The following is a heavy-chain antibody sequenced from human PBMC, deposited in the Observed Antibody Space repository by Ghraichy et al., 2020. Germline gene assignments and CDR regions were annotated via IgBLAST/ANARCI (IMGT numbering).Heavy chain of an antibody. J-gene: IGHJ4*02. Sequence: SGTLSLTCTVSGGSISNYYWSWIRQPPGRGLEWIGYIYYSGSTNYSPSLKSRVTISVDTSKNQFSLKLSSVTAADTAVYYCARESSSWAAAGGFDYWGQGTLVTVSS. CDR1: GGSISNYY. V-gene: IGHV4-59*12. CDR3: ARESSSWAAAGGFDY. D-gene: IGHD6-13*01. CDR2: IYYSGST.